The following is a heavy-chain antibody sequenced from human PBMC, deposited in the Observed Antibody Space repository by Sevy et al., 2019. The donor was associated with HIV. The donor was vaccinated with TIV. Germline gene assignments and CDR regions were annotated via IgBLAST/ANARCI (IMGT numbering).Heavy chain of an antibody. D-gene: IGHD3-22*01. J-gene: IGHJ5*02. CDR1: GFTFSSYS. V-gene: IGHV3-21*01. Sequence: GGSLRLSCAASGFTFSSYSMNWVRQAPGKGLEWVSSISSSSSYIYDADSVKGLFTIARDNAKNSLYLQMNSLRAEDTAVYYCAREGGYYDSSRYPSFDPWGQGTLVTVSS. CDR2: ISSSSSYI. CDR3: AREGGYYDSSRYPSFDP.